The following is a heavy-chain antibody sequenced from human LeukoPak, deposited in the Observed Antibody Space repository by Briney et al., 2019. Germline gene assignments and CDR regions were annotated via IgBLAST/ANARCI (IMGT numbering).Heavy chain of an antibody. CDR3: ARVPYAGYYYYGMDV. CDR1: GGSISSSSYY. J-gene: IGHJ6*02. Sequence: SVTLSLTCTVSGGSISSSSYYWSRIRQPPGKGLGWIGEINHSGSSNYNPSLKSRVTISVDTSKNQFSEKLSSVTAADTAVYYCARVPYAGYYYYGMDVWGQGATVTVSS. V-gene: IGHV4-39*07. D-gene: IGHD3-10*01. CDR2: INHSGSS.